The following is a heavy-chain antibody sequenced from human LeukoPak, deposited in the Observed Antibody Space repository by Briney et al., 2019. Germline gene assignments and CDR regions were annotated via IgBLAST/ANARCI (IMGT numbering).Heavy chain of an antibody. CDR2: INPSGGST. CDR1: GYTFTSYY. CDR3: ARDIVGATGAFDI. V-gene: IGHV1-46*01. D-gene: IGHD1-26*01. Sequence: ASVKVSCKASGYTFTSYYMHWVRQAPGQGLEWMGIINPSGGSTSYAQEFQGRVTMTRDMSTSTVYMELSSLRSEDTAVYYCARDIVGATGAFDIWGQGTMVTVSS. J-gene: IGHJ3*02.